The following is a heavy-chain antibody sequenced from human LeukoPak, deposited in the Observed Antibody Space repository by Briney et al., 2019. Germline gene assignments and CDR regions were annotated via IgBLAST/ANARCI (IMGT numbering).Heavy chain of an antibody. J-gene: IGHJ6*02. V-gene: IGHV3-33*01. CDR1: GFTFSSYG. CDR3: ASRRIVVVPAAILNYGMDV. CDR2: IWYDGSNK. D-gene: IGHD2-2*01. Sequence: GGSLRLSCAASGFTFSSYGMHWVRQAPGKGLEWVAVIWYDGSNKYYADSVKGRFTISGDNSKNTLYLQMNSLRAEDTAVYYCASRRIVVVPAAILNYGMDVWGQGTTVTVSS.